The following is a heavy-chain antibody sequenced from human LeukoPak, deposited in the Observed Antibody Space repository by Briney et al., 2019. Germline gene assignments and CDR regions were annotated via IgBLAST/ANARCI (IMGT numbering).Heavy chain of an antibody. V-gene: IGHV3-30*18. Sequence: GGSLRLSCAASGFTFSSYGMHWVRQAPGKGLEWVAVISYDGSNKYYADSVKGRFTISRDNSKNTLYLQMNSLRAEDTAVYYCAKDANPGYSSSWFDYWGQGTLVTVSS. D-gene: IGHD6-13*01. CDR3: AKDANPGYSSSWFDY. J-gene: IGHJ4*02. CDR1: GFTFSSYG. CDR2: ISYDGSNK.